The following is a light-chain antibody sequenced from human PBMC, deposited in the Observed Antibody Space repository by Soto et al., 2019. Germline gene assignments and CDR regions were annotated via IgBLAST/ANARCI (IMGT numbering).Light chain of an antibody. CDR1: QSVSSY. CDR2: GAS. Sequence: QTPATRSSSPGERATLSCRASQSVSSYLAWYQQKPGQAPRLLIHGASTRAPGFPARFSGSGSGTDFSLTIISRQSEEFAVYYCQQYNNWPWTFGQGTKVDIK. J-gene: IGKJ1*01. V-gene: IGKV3-15*01. CDR3: QQYNNWPWT.